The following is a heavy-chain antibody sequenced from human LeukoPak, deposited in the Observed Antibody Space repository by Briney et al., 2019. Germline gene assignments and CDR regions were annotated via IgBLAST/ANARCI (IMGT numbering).Heavy chain of an antibody. Sequence: GSLRLSCAASGFTFSGSAMHWVRQASGKGLEWVGRIRSKANSYATAYAASVKGRFTISRDDSKNTAYLQMNSLKTEDTAVYYCVYYGDYSFDYWGQGTLVTVSS. D-gene: IGHD4-17*01. J-gene: IGHJ4*02. CDR1: GFTFSGSA. CDR2: IRSKANSYAT. V-gene: IGHV3-73*01. CDR3: VYYGDYSFDY.